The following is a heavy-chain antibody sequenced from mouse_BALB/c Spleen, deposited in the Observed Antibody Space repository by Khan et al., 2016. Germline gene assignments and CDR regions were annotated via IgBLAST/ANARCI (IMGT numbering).Heavy chain of an antibody. CDR2: ISYDGSN. J-gene: IGHJ2*01. CDR3: ARDNSFDY. CDR1: GYSITSGYY. V-gene: IGHV3-6*02. Sequence: EVQLQESGPGLVKPSQSLSLTCSVTGYSITSGYYWNWIRQFPGNKLEWMGYISYDGSNNYNPSLKNRISITRDTSKNQFFLKLNSVTTEDTATYYCARDNSFDYWGQGTTPTVSS.